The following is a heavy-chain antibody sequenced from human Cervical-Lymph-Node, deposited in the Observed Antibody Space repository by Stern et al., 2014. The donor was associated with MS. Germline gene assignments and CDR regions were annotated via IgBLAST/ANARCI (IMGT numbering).Heavy chain of an antibody. V-gene: IGHV5-51*01. Sequence: VQLVESGAEVKKPGESLKISCKGSGYRFTNYWIGWVRQMPGQGLEWMGRFYPRASQTRYTPPFHGQVTLSADQAIRTAYRQWSSLKASDTAMYYCARRHGVTGFDYWGQGTLVTVSS. CDR1: GYRFTNYW. D-gene: IGHD4-17*01. CDR3: ARRHGVTGFDY. J-gene: IGHJ4*02. CDR2: FYPRASQT.